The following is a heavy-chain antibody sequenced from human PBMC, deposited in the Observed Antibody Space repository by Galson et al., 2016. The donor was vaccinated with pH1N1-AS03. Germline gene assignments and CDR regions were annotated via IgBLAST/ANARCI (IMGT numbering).Heavy chain of an antibody. D-gene: IGHD3-22*01. CDR3: ARGGEEVPGLFHRKGTFSWFDP. CDR1: GGTFSTYA. J-gene: IGHJ5*02. Sequence: SVKVSCKASGGTFSTYAISWVRQAPGQGLEWVGGIIPILGAALYAQKFQGRLTITADESTTTSYMDLSSLTSEDTAIYYCARGGEEVPGLFHRKGTFSWFDPWGQGTLVTVSA. V-gene: IGHV1-69*13. CDR2: IIPILGAA.